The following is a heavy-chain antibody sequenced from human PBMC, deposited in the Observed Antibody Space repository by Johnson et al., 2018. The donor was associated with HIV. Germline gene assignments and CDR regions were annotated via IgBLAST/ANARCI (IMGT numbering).Heavy chain of an antibody. CDR3: ARDGSGSSPVDAFDI. D-gene: IGHD1-26*01. CDR1: GFTFSGYG. CDR2: ISYDGSNK. Sequence: QVQLVESGGGEVQPGRSLRLSCAASGFTFSGYGMHWVRQAPGKGLEWVAVISYDGSNKYYAESVKGRFTISRDNAKNSLYLQMNSLRAEDTAVYYCARDGSGSSPVDAFDIWGQGTMVTVSS. V-gene: IGHV3-30*03. J-gene: IGHJ3*02.